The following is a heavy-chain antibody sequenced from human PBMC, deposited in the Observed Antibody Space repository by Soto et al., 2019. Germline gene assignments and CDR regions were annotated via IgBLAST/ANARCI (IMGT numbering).Heavy chain of an antibody. CDR3: ARRSTTSLYYFDY. J-gene: IGHJ4*02. V-gene: IGHV1-3*01. CDR1: GYTFSNYA. CDR2: INVVNGDT. D-gene: IGHD2-2*01. Sequence: GASVKVSCKASGYTFSNYAMHWVRHAPGQRLEWMGWINVVNGDTKYSQKFQGRVTITRDTSASTAYMELSSLRSADTAVYYCARRSTTSLYYFDYWGKETLVTVPS.